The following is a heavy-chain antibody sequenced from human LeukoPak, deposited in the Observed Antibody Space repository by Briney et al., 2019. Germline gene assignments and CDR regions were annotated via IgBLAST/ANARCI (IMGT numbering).Heavy chain of an antibody. Sequence: GGSLRLSCAASGFTFSSYGMHWVRQAPGKGLEWVSYISSSGRTIYYADSMKGRFTISRDNAKNSLYLQMNSLRAEDTAVYYCATTVLGSGWYFDYWGQGTLVTVSS. J-gene: IGHJ4*02. CDR3: ATTVLGSGWYFDY. CDR1: GFTFSSYG. D-gene: IGHD6-19*01. CDR2: ISSSGRTI. V-gene: IGHV3-48*04.